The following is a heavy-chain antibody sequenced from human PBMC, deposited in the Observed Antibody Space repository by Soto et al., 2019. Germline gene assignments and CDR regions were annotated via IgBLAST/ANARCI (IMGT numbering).Heavy chain of an antibody. D-gene: IGHD3-10*01. V-gene: IGHV3-74*01. CDR2: INGDSTTI. J-gene: IGHJ3*01. Sequence: GGSLRLSCAASGYTFSPFWMHWVRQAPGKGLVWVSHINGDSTTILYADSVRGRFTISRDNAKNTLYLQMNSLKGDDTAVYYCVRDRGNPDSFNVWGRGTMVTVSS. CDR1: GYTFSPFW. CDR3: VRDRGNPDSFNV.